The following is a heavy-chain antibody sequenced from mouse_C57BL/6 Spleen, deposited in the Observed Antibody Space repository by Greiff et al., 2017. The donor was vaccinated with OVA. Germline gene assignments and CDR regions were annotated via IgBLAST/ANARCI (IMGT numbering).Heavy chain of an antibody. V-gene: IGHV1-54*01. Sequence: QVQLQQSGAELVRPGTSVKVSCKASGYAFTNYLIEWVKQRPGQGLEWIGVINPGSGGTNYNEKFKGKGTLTADKSSSTAYMQLSSLTSEDSAVYFCARSGPPNYFDYWGQGTTLTVSS. CDR1: GYAFTNYL. D-gene: IGHD3-1*01. CDR2: INPGSGGT. CDR3: ARSGPPNYFDY. J-gene: IGHJ2*01.